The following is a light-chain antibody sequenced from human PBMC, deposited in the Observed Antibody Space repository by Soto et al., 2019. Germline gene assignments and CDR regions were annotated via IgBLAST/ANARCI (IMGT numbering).Light chain of an antibody. J-gene: IGKJ1*01. CDR2: WAS. V-gene: IGKV4-1*01. CDR3: QQYYSIPKT. Sequence: DIVMTQPPDSLAVSLGERATINCKSSQSVLYDSNNKNYLAWYQQKPGQPPKLLIYWASTRESGVPDRFSGTGSGTDFTLTISSLQAEDVAVYYCQQYYSIPKTFGQGTKVDIK. CDR1: QSVLYDSNNKNY.